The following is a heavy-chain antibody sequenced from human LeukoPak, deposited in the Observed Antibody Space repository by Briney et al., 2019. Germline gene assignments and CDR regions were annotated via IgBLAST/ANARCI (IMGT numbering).Heavy chain of an antibody. V-gene: IGHV4-34*01. Sequence: PSETLSLTCAVYGGSFSGYYWSWIRQPPGKGLEWIGSIYHSGSTYYNPSLKSRVTISVDTSKNQFSLKLSSVTAADTAVYYCARDYGRVGAHFDYWGQGTLVTVSS. CDR1: GGSFSGYY. D-gene: IGHD1-26*01. CDR3: ARDYGRVGAHFDY. J-gene: IGHJ4*02. CDR2: IYHSGST.